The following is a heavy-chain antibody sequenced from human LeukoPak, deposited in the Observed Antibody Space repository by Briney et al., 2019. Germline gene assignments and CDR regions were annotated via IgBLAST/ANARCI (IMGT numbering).Heavy chain of an antibody. J-gene: IGHJ4*02. CDR3: ARIVSGDYFDF. Sequence: GGSLRLSGAASGFTFDNYGMTWVRQVPGKGLEWVSGINWNGGSAGYADSVKGRLTVSRDNAKSFLYLQMNSLRAEDTALYYCARIVSGDYFDFWGQGSLVTVSS. V-gene: IGHV3-20*04. CDR2: INWNGGSA. CDR1: GFTFDNYG. D-gene: IGHD3-10*01.